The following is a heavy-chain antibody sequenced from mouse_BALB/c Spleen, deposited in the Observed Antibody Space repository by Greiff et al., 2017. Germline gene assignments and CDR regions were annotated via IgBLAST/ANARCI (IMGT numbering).Heavy chain of an antibody. D-gene: IGHD1-1*01. CDR2: IWAGGST. CDR3: ARGQDYAWCAY. CDR1: GFSLTSYG. V-gene: IGHV2-9*02. J-gene: IGHJ3*01. Sequence: QVQLKESGPGLVAPSQSLSITCTVSGFSLTSYGVHWVRQPPGKGLEWLGVIWAGGSTNYNSALMSRLSISKDNSKSQVFLKMNSLQTDDTAMYYWARGQDYAWCAYWGQGTLVTVSA.